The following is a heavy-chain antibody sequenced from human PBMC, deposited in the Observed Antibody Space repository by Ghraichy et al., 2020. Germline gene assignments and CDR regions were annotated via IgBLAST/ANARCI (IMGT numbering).Heavy chain of an antibody. J-gene: IGHJ3*02. D-gene: IGHD3-22*01. CDR3: ARTSGYYDSSGYYYLDAFDI. Sequence: GGSLRLSCAASGFTVSSNYMSWVRQAPGKGLEWVSVIYSGGSTYYADSVKGRFTISRDNSKNTLYLQMNSLRAEDTAVYYCARTSGYYDSSGYYYLDAFDIWGQGTMVTVSS. V-gene: IGHV3-53*01. CDR1: GFTVSSNY. CDR2: IYSGGST.